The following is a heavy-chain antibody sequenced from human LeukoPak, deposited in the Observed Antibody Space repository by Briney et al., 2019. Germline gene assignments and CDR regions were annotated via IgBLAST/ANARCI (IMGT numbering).Heavy chain of an antibody. V-gene: IGHV3-7*01. CDR3: ARDTDGSLDY. CDR2: IKQDGSTK. J-gene: IGHJ4*02. D-gene: IGHD1-26*01. Sequence: PGGSLRLSCAASGFTFTNSWMVWVRQAPGKGLEWVANIKQDGSTKHYADSLKGRFTISRDNPKNSLYLQMNSLRADDTAVYYCARDTDGSLDYWGQGILVTVAS. CDR1: GFTFTNSW.